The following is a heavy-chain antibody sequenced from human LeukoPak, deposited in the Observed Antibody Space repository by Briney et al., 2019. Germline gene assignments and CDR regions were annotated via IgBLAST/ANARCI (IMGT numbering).Heavy chain of an antibody. CDR3: ARNDQLLYYYYYYMDV. J-gene: IGHJ6*03. V-gene: IGHV3-21*01. CDR1: GFTFSSYS. Sequence: GGSLRLSCAASGFTFSSYSMSWVRQAPGKGLEWVSSISSSSSYIYYADSVKGRFTISRDNAKNSLYLQMNSLRAEDTAVYYCARNDQLLYYYYYYMDVWGKGTTVTVSS. D-gene: IGHD2-2*01. CDR2: ISSSSSYI.